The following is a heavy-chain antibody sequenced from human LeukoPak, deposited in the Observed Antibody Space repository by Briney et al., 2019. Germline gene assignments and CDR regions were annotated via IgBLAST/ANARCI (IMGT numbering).Heavy chain of an antibody. CDR3: ARDSGILDY. CDR2: IYTSGST. V-gene: IGHV4-61*02. CDR1: GGSISSGSYY. D-gene: IGHD1-14*01. J-gene: IGHJ4*02. Sequence: SETLSLTCTVSGGSISSGSYYWSWIRQPAGKGLEWIGRIYTSGSTNYNPSLKSRVTISVDTSKNQFSLKLSSVTAADTAMYYCARDSGILDYWGQGTLVTVSS.